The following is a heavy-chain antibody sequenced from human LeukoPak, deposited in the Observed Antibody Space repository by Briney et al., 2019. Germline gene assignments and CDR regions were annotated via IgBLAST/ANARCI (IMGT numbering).Heavy chain of an antibody. V-gene: IGHV3-30*01. CDR2: ISYDGSNK. J-gene: IGHJ6*03. Sequence: GSLRLSWAAAGFTFSSYAMHWVRQAPGKGLEWVAVISYDGSNKNYVDSVKGRFTISRDNSKNTLYLQMNRLRAEDKAVYSCARDSPSRDSSDYMDVWGKGTTVTVSS. D-gene: IGHD6-6*01. CDR3: ARDSPSRDSSDYMDV. CDR1: GFTFSSYA.